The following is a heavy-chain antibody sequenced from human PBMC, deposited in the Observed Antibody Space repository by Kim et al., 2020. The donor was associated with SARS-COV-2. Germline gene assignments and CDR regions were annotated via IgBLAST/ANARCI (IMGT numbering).Heavy chain of an antibody. CDR1: GYTFTSYG. Sequence: ASVKVSCKASGYTFTSYGISWVRQAPGQGLEWMGWISAYNGNTNYAQKLQGRVTMTTDTSTSTAYMELRSLRSDDTAVYYCARDPGVYGDSPGGMDVWGQGTTVTVSS. J-gene: IGHJ6*02. CDR2: ISAYNGNT. CDR3: ARDPGVYGDSPGGMDV. D-gene: IGHD4-17*01. V-gene: IGHV1-18*01.